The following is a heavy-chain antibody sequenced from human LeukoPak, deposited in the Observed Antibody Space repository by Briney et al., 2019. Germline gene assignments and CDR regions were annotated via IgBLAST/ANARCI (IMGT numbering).Heavy chain of an antibody. CDR2: IGAYNGNT. Sequence: ASVKVSCKASGYTFTSYGISWVRQAPGQGLEWMGWIGAYNGNTNYAQKLQGRVTMTTDTSTSTAYMELRSLRSDDTAVYYCARDYYDSSGYVEYFQHWGQGTLVTVPS. V-gene: IGHV1-18*01. CDR3: ARDYYDSSGYVEYFQH. D-gene: IGHD3-22*01. CDR1: GYTFTSYG. J-gene: IGHJ1*01.